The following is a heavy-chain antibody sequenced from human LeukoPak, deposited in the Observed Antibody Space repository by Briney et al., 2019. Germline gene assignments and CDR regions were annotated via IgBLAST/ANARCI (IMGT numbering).Heavy chain of an antibody. CDR3: ARERGSGWGGGIQH. J-gene: IGHJ1*01. CDR2: ISYSSNYI. CDR1: GFTFSSYT. V-gene: IGHV3-21*01. Sequence: GGSLRLSCAASGFTFSSYTMNWVRQAPGRGLEWVSCISYSSNYIYYADSVKGRFTISRDKTKNSLYLQMNSLRAEDTAVYYCARERGSGWGGGIQHWGQGTLVTVSS. D-gene: IGHD6-19*01.